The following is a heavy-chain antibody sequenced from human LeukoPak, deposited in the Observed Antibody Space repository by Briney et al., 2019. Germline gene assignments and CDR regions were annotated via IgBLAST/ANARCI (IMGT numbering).Heavy chain of an antibody. V-gene: IGHV1-69*13. CDR1: GGTFSSYA. Sequence: SVKVSCKASGGTFSSYAISWVRQAPGQGLEWMGGIIPIFGTANYAQKFQGRVTITADESTSTAYMELSSLRSEDTAVYYCARGLGYCSSTSCYTFDYWGQGPLVTVSS. CDR2: IIPIFGTA. J-gene: IGHJ4*02. D-gene: IGHD2-2*02. CDR3: ARGLGYCSSTSCYTFDY.